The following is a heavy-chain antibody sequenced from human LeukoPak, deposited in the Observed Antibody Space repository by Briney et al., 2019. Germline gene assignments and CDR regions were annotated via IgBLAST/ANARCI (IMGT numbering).Heavy chain of an antibody. CDR1: GFTFSSYA. Sequence: GGSLRLSCAASGFTFSSYAMSWVRQAPGKGLEWVSAISGSGGSTYYADSVRGRFTISRDNSKNTLYLQMNSLRAEDTAVYYCAKAHPTVGYYFVSSGYYRGGDYWGQGTLVTVSS. CDR2: ISGSGGST. J-gene: IGHJ4*02. D-gene: IGHD3-22*01. CDR3: AKAHPTVGYYFVSSGYYRGGDY. V-gene: IGHV3-23*01.